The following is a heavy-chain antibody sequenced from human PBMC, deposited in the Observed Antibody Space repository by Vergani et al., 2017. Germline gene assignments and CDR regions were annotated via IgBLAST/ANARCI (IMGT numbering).Heavy chain of an antibody. V-gene: IGHV3-49*03. CDR1: GFTFGDYA. D-gene: IGHD3-22*01. CDR2: IRSKAYGGTT. J-gene: IGHJ3*02. CDR3: ARGGRSYYDSSGYYSLTSGQLAFDI. Sequence: EVQLVESGGGLVQPGRSLRLSCTASGFTFGDYAMSWFRQAPGKGLEWVGFIRSKAYGGTTEYAASVKGRFTISRDNSKNTLYLQMGSLRAEDMAVYYCARGGRSYYDSSGYYSLTSGQLAFDIWGQGTMVTVSS.